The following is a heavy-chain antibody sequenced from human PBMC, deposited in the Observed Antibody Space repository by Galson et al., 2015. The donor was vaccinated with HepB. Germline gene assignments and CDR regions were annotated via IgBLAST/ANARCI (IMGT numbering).Heavy chain of an antibody. CDR3: ARGSQSYGDYGSPDY. V-gene: IGHV1-46*04. CDR1: GYTFTRYY. D-gene: IGHD4-17*01. J-gene: IGHJ4*02. Sequence: SVKVSCKASGYTFTRYYMHWVRQAPGQGLEWMGIINPSGGSTSYAQKLQGGVTMTRDTSTSTLYMGLSSLRSEDTAVYYCARGSQSYGDYGSPDYWGQGTLVTVSS. CDR2: INPSGGST.